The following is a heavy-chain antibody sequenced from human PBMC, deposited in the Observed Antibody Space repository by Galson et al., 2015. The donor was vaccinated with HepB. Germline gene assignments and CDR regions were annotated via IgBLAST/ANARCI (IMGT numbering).Heavy chain of an antibody. D-gene: IGHD1-1*01. V-gene: IGHV5-51*01. Sequence: QSGAEVKKPGEALKVSCKGSGYSFTNNWIGWVRQMPGKGPEWMGIIYPGDSDTRYSPSFQGQVTISADRSISTAYLQWTSLKASDTAMYYCARHVAGKLERRLDYWGQGTLVTVSS. CDR3: ARHVAGKLERRLDY. J-gene: IGHJ4*02. CDR1: GYSFTNNW. CDR2: IYPGDSDT.